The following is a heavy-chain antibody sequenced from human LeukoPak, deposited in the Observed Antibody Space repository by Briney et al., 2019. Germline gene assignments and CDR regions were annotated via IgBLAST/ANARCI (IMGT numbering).Heavy chain of an antibody. Sequence: GESLKISCKGSGYSFTSYWIGWVRQMPGKGLEWMGIIYPGDSDTRYSPSFQGQVTISADKSISTAYLQWSSLKASDTAMYYCARSHGSGSYYTPFDYWGQGTLVTVSS. D-gene: IGHD3-10*01. V-gene: IGHV5-51*01. CDR1: GYSFTSYW. CDR3: ARSHGSGSYYTPFDY. J-gene: IGHJ4*02. CDR2: IYPGDSDT.